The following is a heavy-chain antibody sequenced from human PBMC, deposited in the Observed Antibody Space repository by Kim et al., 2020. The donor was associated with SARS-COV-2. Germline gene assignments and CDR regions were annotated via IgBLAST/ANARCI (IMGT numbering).Heavy chain of an antibody. D-gene: IGHD6-19*01. Sequence: QKFQGRVTITADESTSTAYMELSSLRSEDTAVYYCASPRIAVAGTGAFDIWGQGTMVTVSS. CDR3: ASPRIAVAGTGAFDI. V-gene: IGHV1-69*01. J-gene: IGHJ3*02.